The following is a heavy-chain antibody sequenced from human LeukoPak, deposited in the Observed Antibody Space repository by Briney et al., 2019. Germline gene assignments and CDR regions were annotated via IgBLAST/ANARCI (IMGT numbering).Heavy chain of an antibody. V-gene: IGHV1-69*13. D-gene: IGHD3-3*01. CDR1: GGTFSSYA. CDR2: IIPIFGTA. CDR3: ARSPGVEGWFDP. Sequence: ASVKVSCKASGGTFSSYAISWVRQAPGQGLEWMGGIIPIFGTANYAQKFQGRVTITADESTSTAYMELSSLRSEDTAVYYCARSPGVEGWFDPWGQGTLVTVSS. J-gene: IGHJ5*02.